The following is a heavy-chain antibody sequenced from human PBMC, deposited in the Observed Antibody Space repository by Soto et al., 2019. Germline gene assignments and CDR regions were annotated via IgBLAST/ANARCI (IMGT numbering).Heavy chain of an antibody. V-gene: IGHV4-59*08. D-gene: IGHD7-27*01. CDR2: IYHSGST. Sequence: QVQLQESGPGLVKPSETLSLTCTVSGGSISSYYWSWIRQPPGKGLAWIGYIYHSGSTNYNPSLKSRVAIPVDTSKNQFSLKRSSVTAADTAVYYCARHKLRHWAFDYWGQGTLVTVSS. CDR1: GGSISSYY. J-gene: IGHJ4*02. CDR3: ARHKLRHWAFDY.